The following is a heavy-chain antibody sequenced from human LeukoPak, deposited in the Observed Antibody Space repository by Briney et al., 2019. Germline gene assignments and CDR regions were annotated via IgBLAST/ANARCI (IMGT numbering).Heavy chain of an antibody. J-gene: IGHJ6*03. CDR2: IYTSGST. CDR1: GYSISSGYY. D-gene: IGHD3-10*01. V-gene: IGHV4-38-2*02. Sequence: SETLSLTCTVSGYSISSGYYWGWIRQPPGKGLEWIGRIYTSGSTDYNPSLKSRVTMSVDTSKNQFSLKLSSVTAADTAVYYCARDSAPVRGYYYYYMDVWGKGTTVTISS. CDR3: ARDSAPVRGYYYYYMDV.